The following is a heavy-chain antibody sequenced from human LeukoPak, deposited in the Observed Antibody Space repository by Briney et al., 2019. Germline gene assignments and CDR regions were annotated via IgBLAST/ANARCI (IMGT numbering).Heavy chain of an antibody. D-gene: IGHD5-12*01. CDR3: AKDISGYEIRYFDY. J-gene: IGHJ4*02. CDR1: GFTFDDYA. CDR2: ISWNSGSI. Sequence: PGGSLRLSCAASGFTFDDYAMHWVRQAPGKGLEWVSGISWNSGSIGYADSVEGRFTISRDNAKNSLYLQMNSLRAEDTALYYCAKDISGYEIRYFDYWGQGTLVTVSS. V-gene: IGHV3-9*01.